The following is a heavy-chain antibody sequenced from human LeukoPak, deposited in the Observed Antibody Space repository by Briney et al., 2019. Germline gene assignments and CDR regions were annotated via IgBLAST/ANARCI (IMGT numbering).Heavy chain of an antibody. J-gene: IGHJ6*03. V-gene: IGHV3-7*01. CDR2: IKQDGSEK. Sequence: GGSLRLSCAASGFTFSSYWMSWVRQAPGKGLEWVANIKQDGSEKYYVDSVKGRFTISRDNAKNSLYLQMNSLRAEDTAVHYCARDYKDIVVVPAAIGGGYYYYYMDVWGKGTTVTISS. D-gene: IGHD2-2*01. CDR1: GFTFSSYW. CDR3: ARDYKDIVVVPAAIGGGYYYYYMDV.